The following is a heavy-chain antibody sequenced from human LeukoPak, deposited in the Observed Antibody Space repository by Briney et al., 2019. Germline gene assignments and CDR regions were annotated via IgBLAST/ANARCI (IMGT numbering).Heavy chain of an antibody. D-gene: IGHD6-19*01. Sequence: ASVTLSFTTSGYTFTSYYMHWVRQAPGQGLEWMGVFNPCGGSTTYAQKFQGRVTMTRDTSTSTANMELSSLRAEDTAVYYCARDHSYSSGWLECVYWGQGTLVIVSS. J-gene: IGHJ4*02. CDR3: ARDHSYSSGWLECVY. CDR1: GYTFTSYY. CDR2: FNPCGGST. V-gene: IGHV1-46*01.